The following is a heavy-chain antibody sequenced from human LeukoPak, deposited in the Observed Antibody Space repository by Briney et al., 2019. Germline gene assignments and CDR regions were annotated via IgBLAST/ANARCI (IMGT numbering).Heavy chain of an antibody. CDR1: GFTFSDSW. Sequence: GGPLSLSCAASGFTFSDSWMSWVRQAPGKGLEGVANMNQDGSAKDYVDSVKGRFTISRDNARNSLYLQMSSLRAEDTAVYYCATYTHWVAGDVWGQGTTVTVSS. CDR3: ATYTHWVAGDV. D-gene: IGHD3-16*01. V-gene: IGHV3-7*01. J-gene: IGHJ6*02. CDR2: MNQDGSAK.